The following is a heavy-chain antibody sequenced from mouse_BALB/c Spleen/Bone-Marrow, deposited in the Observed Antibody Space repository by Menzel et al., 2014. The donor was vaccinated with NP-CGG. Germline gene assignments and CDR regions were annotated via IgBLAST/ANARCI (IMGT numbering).Heavy chain of an antibody. V-gene: IGHV1S22*01. CDR1: GYTFTSYW. CDR3: ARWLLLDY. CDR2: IYPGTGST. Sequence: LQQSGSELVRPGASVKLSCKASGYTFTSYWMHWVKQRPGQGLEWIGNIYPGTGSTNYDEKFKGKAILTVDTSSSTAYMQLSSLTSEDSAVYYCARWLLLDYWGQGTTLTVSS. D-gene: IGHD2-3*01. J-gene: IGHJ2*01.